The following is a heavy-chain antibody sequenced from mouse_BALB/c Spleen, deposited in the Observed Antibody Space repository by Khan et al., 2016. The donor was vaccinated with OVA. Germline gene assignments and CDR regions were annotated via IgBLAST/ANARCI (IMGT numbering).Heavy chain of an antibody. CDR2: FNSDGSYT. D-gene: IGHD4-1*01. Sequence: EVELVESGGDLVKPGGSLKLSCAASGFTFSNYGMSWVRQIPDKRLEWVATFNSDGSYTYYHASVKGRFTISRNNAKNTLSLEMISLRSDDTAMYYCASHLTGSFAYWGQGTLVTVFA. V-gene: IGHV5-6*01. CDR3: ASHLTGSFAY. CDR1: GFTFSNYG. J-gene: IGHJ3*01.